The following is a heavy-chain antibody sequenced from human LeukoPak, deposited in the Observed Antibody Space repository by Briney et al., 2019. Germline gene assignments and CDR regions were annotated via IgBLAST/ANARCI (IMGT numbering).Heavy chain of an antibody. D-gene: IGHD1-26*01. V-gene: IGHV3-7*01. CDR1: GFTFSSHA. CDR3: ARDVGGSLDY. Sequence: PGGSLRLSCAASGFTFSSHAMSWVRQAPGMGLEWVANIKGDESAKHQADSVKGRFTISRDNAQNSVYLQMSSLRGEDTAVYYCARDVGGSLDYWGQGTLVTVSS. CDR2: IKGDESAK. J-gene: IGHJ4*02.